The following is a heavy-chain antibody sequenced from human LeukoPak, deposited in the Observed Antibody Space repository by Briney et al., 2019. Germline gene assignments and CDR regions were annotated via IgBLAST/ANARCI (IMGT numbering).Heavy chain of an antibody. V-gene: IGHV3-30*04. CDR2: ISYDGRNQ. J-gene: IGHJ3*02. Sequence: GGSLRLSCAASGFTFSSYAFHWVRQAPGKGLEWVAVISYDGRNQNFADSVKGRFTISRDNSKNTLYLQMNSLRTEDTAVYYCARVTEEGAFDIWGQGTMVIVFS. CDR1: GFTFSSYA. CDR3: ARVTEEGAFDI. D-gene: IGHD4-11*01.